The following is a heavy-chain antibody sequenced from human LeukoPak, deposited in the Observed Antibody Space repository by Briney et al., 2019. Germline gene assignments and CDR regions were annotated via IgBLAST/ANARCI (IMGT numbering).Heavy chain of an antibody. J-gene: IGHJ4*02. CDR3: ATGHRITIFGVVRKEGAY. Sequence: ASVKVSCKVSGYTLTELSMHWVRQAPGKGLEWVGGFDPEDGETLYAQKFQGRVTMTEDTSTDTAYMELSSLRSEHTAVYYCATGHRITIFGVVRKEGAYWGQGTLVTVSS. CDR2: FDPEDGET. CDR1: GYTLTELS. D-gene: IGHD3-3*01. V-gene: IGHV1-24*01.